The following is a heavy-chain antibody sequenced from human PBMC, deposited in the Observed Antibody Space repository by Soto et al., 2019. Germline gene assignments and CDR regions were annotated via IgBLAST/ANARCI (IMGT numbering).Heavy chain of an antibody. CDR1: GGSISSGGYY. V-gene: IGHV4-31*03. J-gene: IGHJ4*02. D-gene: IGHD6-13*01. CDR2: IYYSGGT. CDR3: ARETSLNSSSWSYFDY. Sequence: SETLSLTCTVSGGSISSGGYYWSWIRQHPGKGLERIGYIYYSGGTYYNPSLKSRVTISVDTSKNQFSLKLSSVTAADTAVYYCARETSLNSSSWSYFDYWGQGTLVTVSS.